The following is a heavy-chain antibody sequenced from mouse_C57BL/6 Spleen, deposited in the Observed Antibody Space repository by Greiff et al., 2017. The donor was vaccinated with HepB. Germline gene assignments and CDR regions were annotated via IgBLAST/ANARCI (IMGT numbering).Heavy chain of an antibody. J-gene: IGHJ2*01. D-gene: IGHD1-1*01. Sequence: VQLQQSGAELVKPGASVKISCKASGYAFSSYWLHWVKQRPGKGLEWIGQLYPGDGDTNSNGKFTGKATLTADKSSSTSYMQLSSLTSEDSAVYFCARLGYGSSMYYFDYWGQGTTLTVSS. CDR1: GYAFSSYW. CDR3: ARLGYGSSMYYFDY. V-gene: IGHV1-80*01. CDR2: LYPGDGDT.